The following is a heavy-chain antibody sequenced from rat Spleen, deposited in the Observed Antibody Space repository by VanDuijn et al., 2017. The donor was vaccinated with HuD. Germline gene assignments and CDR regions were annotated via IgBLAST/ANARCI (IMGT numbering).Heavy chain of an antibody. D-gene: IGHD1-2*01. CDR1: GFSLTSQS. CDR3: TRDPAYYYSSSPPFAY. J-gene: IGHJ3*01. CDR2: MWYDGET. V-gene: IGHV2-63*01. Sequence: QVQLKESGPGLVQPSETLSLTCTVSGFSLTSQSVSWVRQPSGKGPEWMGRMWYDGETAYNSALKSRLSITRDNSKNQVFLKMNSLQTDDTGTYYCTRDPAYYYSSSPPFAYWGQGTLVTVSS.